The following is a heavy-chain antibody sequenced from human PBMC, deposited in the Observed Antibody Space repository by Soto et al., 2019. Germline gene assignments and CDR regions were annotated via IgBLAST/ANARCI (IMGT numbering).Heavy chain of an antibody. CDR3: ARGVYGSGNYYTCPSALDI. J-gene: IGHJ3*02. D-gene: IGHD3-10*01. CDR1: GGTLSDHG. V-gene: IGHV1-69*06. CDR2: TIPVFNTA. Sequence: QVQLEQSGAEVKKPGSSVKVSCKASGGTLSDHGVAWLRQAPGQGLEWMGGTIPVFNTAKYAQKFQGRVTVTADKFTNIAYMELSSLRAEDTAFYFCARGVYGSGNYYTCPSALDIWGQGTMVIVSS.